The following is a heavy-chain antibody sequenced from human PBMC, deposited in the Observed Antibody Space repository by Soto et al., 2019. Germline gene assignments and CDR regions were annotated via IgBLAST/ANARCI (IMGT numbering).Heavy chain of an antibody. V-gene: IGHV4-30-4*01. D-gene: IGHD5-18*01. Sequence: SETLSLTCTVSGGSISSGNYYWSWIRQPPGKGLEWIGFISYSGSTYYSTSLKSRVTISVDTSKSQFSLNLSFVTAADTAVYYCVRHFKGWLDKGYSYGRAVGVAFDIWGQGTMVTVSS. CDR2: ISYSGST. CDR1: GGSISSGNYY. J-gene: IGHJ3*02. CDR3: VRHFKGWLDKGYSYGRAVGVAFDI.